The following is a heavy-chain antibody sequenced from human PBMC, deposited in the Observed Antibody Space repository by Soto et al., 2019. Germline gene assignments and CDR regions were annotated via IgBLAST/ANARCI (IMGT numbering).Heavy chain of an antibody. CDR3: ARVVGAVFDNWFDP. J-gene: IGHJ5*02. CDR1: GYTFTSYG. Sequence: ASVKVSCKASGYTFTSYGISWVRQAPGQGLEWMGWISAYNGNTNYAQKLQGRATMTTDTSTSTAYMELRSLRSDDTAVYYCARVVGAVFDNWFDPWGQGTLVTVSS. CDR2: ISAYNGNT. V-gene: IGHV1-18*01. D-gene: IGHD1-26*01.